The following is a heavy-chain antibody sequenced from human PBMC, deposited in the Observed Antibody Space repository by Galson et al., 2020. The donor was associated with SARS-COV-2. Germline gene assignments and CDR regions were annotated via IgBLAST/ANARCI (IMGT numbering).Heavy chain of an antibody. CDR2: IDWDDDD. CDR3: ARTLTIVGVFVNPSYDTFDI. D-gene: IGHD3-3*01. CDR1: GFSLNSRGMS. Sequence: VSGPTLVKPTQTLTLTCTFSGFSLNSRGMSVNWIRQPPGRALEWLARIDWDDDDYYSSSLETRLTISKDTSKNQVVLRMTNMDPEDTATYYCARTLTIVGVFVNPSYDTFDIWGQGTVVTVSS. J-gene: IGHJ3*02. V-gene: IGHV2-70*11.